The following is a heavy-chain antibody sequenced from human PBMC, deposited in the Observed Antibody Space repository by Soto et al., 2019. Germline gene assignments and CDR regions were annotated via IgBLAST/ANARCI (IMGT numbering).Heavy chain of an antibody. CDR1: GGSISSGGYY. V-gene: IGHV4-31*03. D-gene: IGHD3-22*01. CDR3: AREAGGSSGYQGNFCH. Sequence: QVQLQESGPGLVKPSQTLSLTCTVSGGSISSGGYYWSWIRQHPGKGLEWIGYIYYSGSTYYNPSLKSRVTISVDTSKNQFSLKLGSVTAANTAVYYCAREAGGSSGYQGNFCHWGQGTLVTVSS. J-gene: IGHJ4*02. CDR2: IYYSGST.